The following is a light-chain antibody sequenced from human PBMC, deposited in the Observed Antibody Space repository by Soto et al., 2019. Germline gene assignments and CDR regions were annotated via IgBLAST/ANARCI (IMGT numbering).Light chain of an antibody. CDR2: AAS. V-gene: IGKV1-12*01. CDR3: QQSNSFPLT. Sequence: DIQMTQSPSSVSASVGDRVTITWRAGQGISSRLAWYQQIPGKAPNLLIYAASILQIGVPSRLSGSGSETDFTLTIGSLQPEDFATYYCQQSNSFPLTFGGGNKVEIK. CDR1: QGISSR. J-gene: IGKJ4*01.